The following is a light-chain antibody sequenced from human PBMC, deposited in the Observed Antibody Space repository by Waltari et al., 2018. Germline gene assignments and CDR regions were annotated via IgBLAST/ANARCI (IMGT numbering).Light chain of an antibody. CDR2: GAS. CDR3: QQYNEWPRT. CDR1: QSVSST. V-gene: IGKV3-15*01. J-gene: IGKJ1*01. Sequence: EIVMTQSPATLSVSPGERATLSCRASQSVSSTLAWYQQRPGQAPRLLIHGASTRATGIPARFSGSGSGTEFTLTISSLQSEDFAVYHCQQYNEWPRTFGQGTKVEIK.